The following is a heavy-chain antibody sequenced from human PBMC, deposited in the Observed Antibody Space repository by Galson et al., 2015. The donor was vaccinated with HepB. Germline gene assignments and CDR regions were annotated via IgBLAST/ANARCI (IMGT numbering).Heavy chain of an antibody. V-gene: IGHV3-48*01. Sequence: SLRLSCAASGFTFSSYSMNWVRQAPGKGLEWVSYISSSSSTIYYADSVKGRFTISRDNAKNSLYLQMNSLRAEDTAVYYCARGRYCGGDCYADYWGQGTLVTVSS. D-gene: IGHD2-21*02. CDR2: ISSSSSTI. CDR1: GFTFSSYS. CDR3: ARGRYCGGDCYADY. J-gene: IGHJ4*02.